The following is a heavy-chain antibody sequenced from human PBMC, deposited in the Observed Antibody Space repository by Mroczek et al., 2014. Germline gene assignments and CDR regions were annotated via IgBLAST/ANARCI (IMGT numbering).Heavy chain of an antibody. D-gene: IGHD2-2*01. CDR2: IYYSGST. CDR1: GGSISSGGYY. CDR3: ARWGXVSGIVVVPAPNWFDP. V-gene: IGHV4-31*03. Sequence: QVQLQQWGPGLVKPSQTLSLTCTVSGGSISSGGYYWSWIRQHPGKGLEWIGYIYYSGSTYYNPSLKSRVTISVDTSKNQFSLKLSSVTAADTAVYYCARWGXVSGIVVVPAPNWFDPWGQGTLVTVSS. J-gene: IGHJ5*02.